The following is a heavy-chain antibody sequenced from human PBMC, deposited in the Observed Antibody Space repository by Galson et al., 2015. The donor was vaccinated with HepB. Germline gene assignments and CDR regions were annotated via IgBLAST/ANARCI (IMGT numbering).Heavy chain of an antibody. J-gene: IGHJ6*02. D-gene: IGHD3-10*01. V-gene: IGHV3-7*03. Sequence: SLRLSCAASGFTFSGYWMTWVRQAPGKGLEWVANIKQDGSAKNYVDSVKGRFTISRDNSKNTLYLQMNSLRAEDTAVYYCAKDIFYYGSGSYYLYYGMDVWGQGTTVTVSS. CDR3: AKDIFYYGSGSYYLYYGMDV. CDR1: GFTFSGYW. CDR2: IKQDGSAK.